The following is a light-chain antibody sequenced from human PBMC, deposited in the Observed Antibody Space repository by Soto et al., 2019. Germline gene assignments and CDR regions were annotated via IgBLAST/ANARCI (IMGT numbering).Light chain of an antibody. CDR3: QQSCRTPRT. CDR1: QSISTY. V-gene: IGKV1-39*01. J-gene: IGKJ1*01. Sequence: DIQMTQSPSSLSASVGDRVTITCRASQSISTYLIWYQQKPGEAPKLLMHAASSLDRGVPSRFSGSGSGTDFTLTISSLQPEDFAIYYCQQSCRTPRTFGQGTKLDIK. CDR2: AAS.